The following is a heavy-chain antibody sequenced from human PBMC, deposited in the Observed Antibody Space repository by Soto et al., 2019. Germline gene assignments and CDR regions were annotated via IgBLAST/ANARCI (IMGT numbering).Heavy chain of an antibody. CDR3: ASGLALDI. CDR2: TYHRSKWYY. V-gene: IGHV6-1*01. D-gene: IGHD3-16*01. CDR1: GDSVSGNSAA. J-gene: IGHJ3*02. Sequence: QVQLQQSGPGLVKPSQTLSVTCTISGDSVSGNSAAWNWIRQSPSRGLEWLGRTYHRSKWYYDYAASLRGRITNNPDTSKNHFTLQLNSVIPEDAAVYYCASGLALDIWGQGTKVIFSS.